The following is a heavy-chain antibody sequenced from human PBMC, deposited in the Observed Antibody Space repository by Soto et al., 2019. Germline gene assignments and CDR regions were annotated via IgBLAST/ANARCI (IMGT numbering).Heavy chain of an antibody. CDR1: GFTFSSYA. Sequence: GGSLRLSCAASGFTFSSYAMSWVRQAPGKGLEWVSAISGSGGSTYYSKSVKGRFTIYRDNSKNKLYLQMNSLRAEDTAVYYCAKVYISGPPVGYFDLWGRGTLVTVSS. CDR3: AKVYISGPPVGYFDL. V-gene: IGHV3-23*01. CDR2: ISGSGGST. J-gene: IGHJ2*01. D-gene: IGHD6-25*01.